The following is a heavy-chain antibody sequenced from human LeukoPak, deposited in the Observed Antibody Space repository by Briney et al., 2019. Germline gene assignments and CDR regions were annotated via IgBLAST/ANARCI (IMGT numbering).Heavy chain of an antibody. CDR1: GGSISSSSYY. Sequence: PSETLSLTCTVSGGSISSSSYYWGWIRQPPGKGLEWIGSIYYSGSTNYNPSLKSRVTISVDTSKNQFSLKLSSVTAADTAVYYCARESGGGYCSSTSCYRGGVTYGMDVWGQGTTVTVSS. CDR2: IYYSGST. D-gene: IGHD2-2*01. J-gene: IGHJ6*02. CDR3: ARESGGGYCSSTSCYRGGVTYGMDV. V-gene: IGHV4-39*07.